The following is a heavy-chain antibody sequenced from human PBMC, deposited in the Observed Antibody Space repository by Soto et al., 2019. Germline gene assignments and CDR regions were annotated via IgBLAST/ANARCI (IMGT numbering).Heavy chain of an antibody. D-gene: IGHD2-2*01. Sequence: QVQLQQWGAGLLKPSETLSLTCAVYGGSFSGYYWTWIRQSPEKGLEWIGEVNHSGTTYYNPSLKTRVTISVHTPKNQFSLKMCSLTAADTALYYCTRGIGYCSSINCYSSRRLRFDSWGQGTLVTVSS. CDR2: VNHSGTT. CDR1: GGSFSGYY. V-gene: IGHV4-34*01. J-gene: IGHJ4*02. CDR3: TRGIGYCSSINCYSSRRLRFDS.